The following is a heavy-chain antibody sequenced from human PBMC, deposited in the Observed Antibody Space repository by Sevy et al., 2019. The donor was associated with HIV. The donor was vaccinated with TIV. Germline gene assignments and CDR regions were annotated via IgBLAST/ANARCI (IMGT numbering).Heavy chain of an antibody. CDR3: ARSNWVTATNGFSKSYYFDY. J-gene: IGHJ4*02. V-gene: IGHV4-4*07. Sequence: SETLSLTCTVSGDSFSSYFWAWIRQPAGKGLEWIGRINTSGSTNYNPSLKSRVTMSVDTSKGQFSLKVTSLTAADTAIYFCARSNWVTATNGFSKSYYFDYWGQGSLVTVS. D-gene: IGHD7-27*01. CDR2: INTSGST. CDR1: GDSFSSYF.